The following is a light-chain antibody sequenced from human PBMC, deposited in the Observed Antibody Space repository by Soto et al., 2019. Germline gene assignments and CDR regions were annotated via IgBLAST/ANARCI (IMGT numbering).Light chain of an antibody. CDR3: QQFNNWPWT. Sequence: IVMTQSPATLSVSPGGRATLSCRASQSISDTLAWYQQKPGQAPRLLIYGASTRAPGFPARFSGSGSGTDFTLTISSLQSEDFAVYYCQQFNNWPWTFGQGTKVEIK. CDR2: GAS. CDR1: QSISDT. J-gene: IGKJ1*01. V-gene: IGKV3-15*01.